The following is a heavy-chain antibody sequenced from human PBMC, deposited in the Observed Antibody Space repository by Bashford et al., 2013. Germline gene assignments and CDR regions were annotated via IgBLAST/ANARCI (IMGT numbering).Heavy chain of an antibody. J-gene: IGHJ3*02. V-gene: IGHV1-8*01. CDR3: AREADTIDAFDI. D-gene: IGHD3-3*01. CDR2: VSPSSANT. Sequence: ASVKVSCKASGYTFSSYDINWVRQAPGQGLEWMGWVSPSSANTGYAQRFQGRISMTRNTSISTVYMELTSLRSDDTAVYYCAREADTIDAFDIWGQGTMVTVSS. CDR1: GYTFSSYD.